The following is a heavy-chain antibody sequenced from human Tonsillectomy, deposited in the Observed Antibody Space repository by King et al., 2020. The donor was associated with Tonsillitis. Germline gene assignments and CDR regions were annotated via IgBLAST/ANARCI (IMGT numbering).Heavy chain of an antibody. V-gene: IGHV3-30*03. J-gene: IGHJ4*02. CDR1: GFTFQNYD. D-gene: IGHD3-3*01. CDR2: ITYDGSTQ. Sequence: VQLVESGGGVVQPGGSLRLSCADSGFTFQNYDMHWVRQTPGKGLEWVAFITYDGSTQYYADSVEGRFTISRDNSKNTLYLQMNSLRTEDTAFYYCAGPLGHDGSGKFYSAFDDGGQGSLVTVSS. CDR3: AGPLGHDGSGKFYSAFDD.